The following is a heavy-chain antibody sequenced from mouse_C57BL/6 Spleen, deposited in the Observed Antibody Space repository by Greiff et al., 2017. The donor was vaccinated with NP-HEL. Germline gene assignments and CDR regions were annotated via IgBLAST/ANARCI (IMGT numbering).Heavy chain of an antibody. CDR2: IDPSDSYT. J-gene: IGHJ4*01. Sequence: QVHVKQSGAELVKPGASVKLSCKASGYTFTSYWMQWVKQRPGQGLEWIGEIDPSDSYTNYNQKFKGKATLTVDTSSSTAYMQLSSLTSEDSAVYYCARRTTVVATDAMDYWGQGTSVTVSS. V-gene: IGHV1-50*01. D-gene: IGHD1-1*01. CDR1: GYTFTSYW. CDR3: ARRTTVVATDAMDY.